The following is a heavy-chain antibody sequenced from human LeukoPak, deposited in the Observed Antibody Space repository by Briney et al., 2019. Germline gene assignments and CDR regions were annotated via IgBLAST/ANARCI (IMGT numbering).Heavy chain of an antibody. CDR2: ISYDGSNK. Sequence: GGSLRLSCAASGFTFSSYGMHWVRQAPGKGLEWVAVISYDGSNKYYADSVKGRFTISRDNSKNTLYLQMNSLRAEDTAVYYCARGGWQLWDLDYWGQGTLVTVSS. V-gene: IGHV3-30*03. J-gene: IGHJ4*02. CDR3: ARGGWQLWDLDY. CDR1: GFTFSSYG. D-gene: IGHD3-10*01.